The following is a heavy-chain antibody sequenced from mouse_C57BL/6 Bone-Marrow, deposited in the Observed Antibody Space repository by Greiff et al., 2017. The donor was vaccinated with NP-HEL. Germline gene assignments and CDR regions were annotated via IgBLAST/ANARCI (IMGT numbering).Heavy chain of an antibody. Sequence: ESGPGLVKPSQSLSLTCSVTGYSITSGYYWNWIRQFPGNKLEWMGYISYDGSNNYNPYLKNRISITRDTSKNQFFLKLNSVTTEDTATYYCARVGRDYFDDWGQGTTLTVSS. CDR1: GYSITSGYY. CDR2: ISYDGSN. CDR3: ARVGRDYFDD. D-gene: IGHD4-1*01. J-gene: IGHJ2*01. V-gene: IGHV3-6*01.